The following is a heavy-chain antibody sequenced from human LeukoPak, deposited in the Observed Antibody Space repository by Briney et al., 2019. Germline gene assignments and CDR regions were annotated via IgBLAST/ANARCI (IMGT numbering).Heavy chain of an antibody. CDR1: GFTFSSYS. V-gene: IGHV3-21*01. D-gene: IGHD6-19*01. CDR2: ISSGSTYI. CDR3: ARGKWLAFDY. Sequence: TGGSLRLSCTASGFTFSSYSMNWVRQAPGKGLEWVSSISSGSTYIYYADSVKGRFTVSRDNAKNSLYLQMNSLRDEDTAVYYCARGKWLAFDYWGQGTLVTVSS. J-gene: IGHJ4*02.